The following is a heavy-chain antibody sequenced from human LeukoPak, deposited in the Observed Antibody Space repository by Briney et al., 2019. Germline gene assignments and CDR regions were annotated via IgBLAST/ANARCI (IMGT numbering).Heavy chain of an antibody. CDR1: GGSISSGDYY. V-gene: IGHV4-30-4*01. CDR2: IYYSGST. J-gene: IGHJ3*02. Sequence: SETLSLTCTVSGGSISSGDYYWSWIRQPPGKGLEWIGYIYYSGSTYYNPSLKSRVTISVDTSKNQFSLKLSSVTAADTAVYYCARVAPYDYDSSLDIWGQGTMVTVSS. D-gene: IGHD3-22*01. CDR3: ARVAPYDYDSSLDI.